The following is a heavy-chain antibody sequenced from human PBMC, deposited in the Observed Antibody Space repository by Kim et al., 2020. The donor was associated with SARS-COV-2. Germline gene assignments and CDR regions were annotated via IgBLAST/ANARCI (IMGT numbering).Heavy chain of an antibody. CDR2: ISNDGTTA. V-gene: IGHV3-33*05. CDR3: ARPSSSHFDF. D-gene: IGHD3-10*01. Sequence: GGSLRLSCAASGFIFRNFGMHWVRQAPGKGLEWVAFISNDGTTAIYADSVRGRFTISSDYSENKLYLQMDSLSAGDTAVYYCARPSSSHFDFWGQVTLAT. J-gene: IGHJ4*02. CDR1: GFIFRNFG.